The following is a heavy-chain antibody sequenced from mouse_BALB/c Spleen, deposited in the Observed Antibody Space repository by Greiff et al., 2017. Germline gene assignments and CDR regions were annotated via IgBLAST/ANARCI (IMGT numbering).Heavy chain of an antibody. V-gene: IGHV5-9-4*01. CDR2: ISSGGSYT. CDR1: GFTFSSYA. J-gene: IGHJ4*01. CDR3: ARDSRYDAMDY. Sequence: EVQLVESGGGLVKPGGSLKLSCAASGFTFSSYAMSWVRQSPEKRLEWVAEISSGGSYTYYPDTVTGRFTISRDNAKNTLYLEMSSLRSEDTAMYYCARDSRYDAMDYWGQGTSVTVSS.